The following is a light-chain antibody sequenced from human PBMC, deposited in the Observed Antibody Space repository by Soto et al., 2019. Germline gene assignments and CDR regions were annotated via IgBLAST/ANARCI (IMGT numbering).Light chain of an antibody. J-gene: IGLJ1*01. V-gene: IGLV3-21*02. Sequence: SYALTQPPSVSVAPGQTARITCGRNNIGSKSVQWYQQKPCQAPVLVVYDDSDRPSGIPERFSGSNSGNTATLTISRVEAGDEADYYCQVWDSSSEHYVFGTGSEVTVL. CDR1: NIGSKS. CDR2: DDS. CDR3: QVWDSSSEHYV.